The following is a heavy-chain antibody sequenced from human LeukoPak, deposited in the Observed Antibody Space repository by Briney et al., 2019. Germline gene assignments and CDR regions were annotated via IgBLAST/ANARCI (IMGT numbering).Heavy chain of an antibody. Sequence: ASVRVSCKTSGYRFTKYGISWVRQAPGQGLEWMGWINPADGNTTSARKFDGRLIMTTDTSTNTAHMEMRGLRSDDTAVYYCARKLVFDYWGQGTLVSVSS. J-gene: IGHJ4*02. CDR3: ARKLVFDY. CDR1: GYRFTKYG. V-gene: IGHV1-18*04. CDR2: INPADGNT.